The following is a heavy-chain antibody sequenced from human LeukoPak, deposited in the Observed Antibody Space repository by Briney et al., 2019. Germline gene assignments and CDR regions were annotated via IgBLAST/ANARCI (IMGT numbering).Heavy chain of an antibody. CDR3: ARRGSDAFDI. CDR1: GYSFTNYA. CDR2: INTNTGNP. Sequence: ASVTVSCKASGYSFTNYAMNWMRQAPGQGLEWMGWINTNTGNPTYAQGFTGRFVFSLDTSVSTAYLQISSLKAEDTAVYYCARRGSDAFDIWGQGTMVTVSS. D-gene: IGHD6-13*01. J-gene: IGHJ3*02. V-gene: IGHV7-4-1*02.